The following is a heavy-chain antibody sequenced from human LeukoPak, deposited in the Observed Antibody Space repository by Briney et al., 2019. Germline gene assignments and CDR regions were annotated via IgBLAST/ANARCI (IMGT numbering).Heavy chain of an antibody. D-gene: IGHD2-21*02. V-gene: IGHV1-69*13. CDR2: IIPIFGTA. J-gene: IGHJ4*02. CDR3: ARGFKGDLLDY. CDR1: GGTFSSYA. Sequence: ASVKVSCKASGGTFSSYAISWVRQAPGQGLEWMGGIIPIFGTANYAQKFQGRVTITADESTSTAYMELSSLRSEDTAVYCCARGFKGDLLDYWGQGTLVTVSS.